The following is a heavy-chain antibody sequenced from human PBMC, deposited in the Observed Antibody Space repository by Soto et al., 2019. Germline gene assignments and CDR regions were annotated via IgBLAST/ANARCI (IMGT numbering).Heavy chain of an antibody. CDR3: ARVSMSTVSWGFDP. D-gene: IGHD4-4*01. CDR1: GDSITSNH. V-gene: IGHV4-59*01. Sequence: LSLTCAVSGDSITSNHWNWIRQPPGRGLEWIGCIYNSGTTKYNPSLKSRVIISVDTSKNQLSLKLSSVTAADTAVYYCARVSMSTVSWGFDPWGQGTLVTVSS. CDR2: IYNSGTT. J-gene: IGHJ5*02.